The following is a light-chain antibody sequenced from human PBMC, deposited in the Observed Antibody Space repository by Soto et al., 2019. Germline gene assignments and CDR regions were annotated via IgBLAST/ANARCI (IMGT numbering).Light chain of an antibody. CDR2: GAS. V-gene: IGKV3-20*01. CDR3: QQYGSSPMYT. Sequence: EIVLTQSPGTLSLSPGERATLSCRASQSVRSSYFAWYQQKPGQAPRLLIYGASSRATGIPDRFSGRGSGTDFTLTISRLEPEDFAVYYCQQYGSSPMYTFGQGTKLEIK. CDR1: QSVRSSY. J-gene: IGKJ2*01.